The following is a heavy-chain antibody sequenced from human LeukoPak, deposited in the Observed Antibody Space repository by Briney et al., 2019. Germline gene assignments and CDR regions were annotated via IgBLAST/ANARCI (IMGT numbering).Heavy chain of an antibody. V-gene: IGHV4-34*01. CDR1: GGSLSGYY. Sequence: PSETLSLTCAVYGGSLSGYYWSWIRQPPGKGLEWIGEINHSGSTNYNPSLKSRVTISVDTSKNQFSLKLSSVTAADTAAYYCARDRRVFDYWGQGTLVTVSS. D-gene: IGHD6-13*01. J-gene: IGHJ4*02. CDR3: ARDRRVFDY. CDR2: INHSGST.